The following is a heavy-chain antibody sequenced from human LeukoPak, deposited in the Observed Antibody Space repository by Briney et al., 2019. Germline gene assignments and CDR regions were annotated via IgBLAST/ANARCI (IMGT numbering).Heavy chain of an antibody. CDR1: GGSISSYY. CDR3: ARVFEGSGGARYYYYYMDV. V-gene: IGHV4-59*01. D-gene: IGHD3-16*01. J-gene: IGHJ6*03. CDR2: IYYSGST. Sequence: SETLSLTCTVSGGSISSYYWSWIRQPPGKGLEWIGYIYYSGSTNYNTSLKSRVTISVDTSKNQFSLKLSSVTAADTAVYYCARVFEGSGGARYYYYYMDVWGKGTTVTVSS.